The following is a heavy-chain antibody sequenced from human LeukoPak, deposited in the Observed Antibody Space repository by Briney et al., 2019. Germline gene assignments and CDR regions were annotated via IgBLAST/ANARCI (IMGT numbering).Heavy chain of an antibody. V-gene: IGHV4-61*02. CDR3: ARDSRKQQLVNWNAFDI. J-gene: IGHJ3*02. CDR2: IYTSGST. CDR1: GGSISSGSYY. Sequence: PSETLSLTCTVSGGSISSGSYYWSWIRQPAGKGLEWIGRIYTSGSTNYNPSLKSRVTISVDTSKNQFSLKLSSVTAADTAVYYCARDSRKQQLVNWNAFDIWGQGTMVTVSS. D-gene: IGHD6-13*01.